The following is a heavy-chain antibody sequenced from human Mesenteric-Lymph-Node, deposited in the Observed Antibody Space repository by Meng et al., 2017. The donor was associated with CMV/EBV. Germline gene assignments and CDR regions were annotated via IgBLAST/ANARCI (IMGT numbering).Heavy chain of an antibody. D-gene: IGHD3-3*01. CDR2: ISSSSSYI. J-gene: IGHJ6*02. CDR1: GFTFSSYS. CDR3: ARDGPADFWGGYYSRYQYYGMDV. V-gene: IGHV3-21*01. Sequence: GESLKISCAASGFTFSSYSMNWVRQAPGKGLEWVSSISSSSSYIYYADSVKGRFTISRDNSKNILYLQMSSLRAEDTAVYYCARDGPADFWGGYYSRYQYYGMDVWGQGTTVTVSS.